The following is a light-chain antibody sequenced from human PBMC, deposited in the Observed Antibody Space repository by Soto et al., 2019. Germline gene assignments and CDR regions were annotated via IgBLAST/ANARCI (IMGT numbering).Light chain of an antibody. J-gene: IGKJ4*01. CDR1: QGISSY. Sequence: DIQLTQSPSFLSASVGDRVTITCRAGQGISSYLAWYQQKPGRAPRRLIYAESTLQSGVPSRFSGSGSGTEFTLTISSLQPEDFATYYCQQLNSYPRTFGGGTKVEIK. CDR2: AES. CDR3: QQLNSYPRT. V-gene: IGKV1-9*01.